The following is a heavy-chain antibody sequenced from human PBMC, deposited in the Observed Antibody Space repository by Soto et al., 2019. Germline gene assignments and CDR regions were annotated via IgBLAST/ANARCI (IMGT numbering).Heavy chain of an antibody. J-gene: IGHJ4*02. V-gene: IGHV1-69*02. D-gene: IGHD5-12*01. CDR3: ARHGGRVATIPLFDY. CDR1: GGTFSSYT. Sequence: QVQLVQSGAEVKKPGSSVKVSCKASGGTFSSYTISWVRQAPGQGLEWMGRIIPILGIANYAQKFQGRVTITADKSTSTAYMELSSLRSEDTAVYYCARHGGRVATIPLFDYWGQGTLVTVSS. CDR2: IIPILGIA.